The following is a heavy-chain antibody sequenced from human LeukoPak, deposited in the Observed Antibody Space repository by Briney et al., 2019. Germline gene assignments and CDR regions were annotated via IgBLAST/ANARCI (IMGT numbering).Heavy chain of an antibody. CDR2: ISGSGVST. Sequence: GGSLRLSCAASGFTFSSYAMSWVRQAPGKGLEWVSAISGSGVSTYYADSVEGRFTISRDNSKNTLYLQMNSLRAEDTAVYYCAKDTAVAGTSDYWGQGTLVTVSS. CDR1: GFTFSSYA. J-gene: IGHJ4*02. D-gene: IGHD6-19*01. CDR3: AKDTAVAGTSDY. V-gene: IGHV3-23*01.